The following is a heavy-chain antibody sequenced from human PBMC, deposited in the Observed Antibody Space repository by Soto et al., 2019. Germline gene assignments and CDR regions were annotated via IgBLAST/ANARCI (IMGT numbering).Heavy chain of an antibody. J-gene: IGHJ6*02. Sequence: LSLTCAVYGGSFSGYYWSWIRQPPGKGLEWIGEINHSGSTNYNPSLKSRVTISVDTSKNQFSLKLSSVTAADTAVYYCERGYYYGMDVWGPGTTVTVSS. CDR3: ERGYYYGMDV. CDR2: INHSGST. V-gene: IGHV4-34*01. CDR1: GGSFSGYY.